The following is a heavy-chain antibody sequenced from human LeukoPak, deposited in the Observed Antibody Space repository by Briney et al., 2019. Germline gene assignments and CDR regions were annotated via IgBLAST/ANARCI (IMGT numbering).Heavy chain of an antibody. CDR1: GFTSSSYS. Sequence: GGSLRLSCAASGFTSSSYSMNWVRQAPGKGLEWVSYISSSGSTIYYADSVKGRFTISRDNAKNSLYLQMNSLRAEDTAVYYCAKDLMVIIVSGALDIWGQGTMVTASS. D-gene: IGHD3-3*01. J-gene: IGHJ3*02. V-gene: IGHV3-48*04. CDR2: ISSSGSTI. CDR3: AKDLMVIIVSGALDI.